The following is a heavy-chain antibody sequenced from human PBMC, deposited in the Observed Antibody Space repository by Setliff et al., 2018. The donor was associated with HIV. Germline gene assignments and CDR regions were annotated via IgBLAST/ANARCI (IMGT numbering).Heavy chain of an antibody. V-gene: IGHV1-58*02. Sequence: SVKVSCKASGFTFTNSAMQWVRQARGQRLEWIGWIVVGSYNTNYAQKFQERVTITRDLSTSTAYMELSSLRSEDTAVYYCAAASNRRVRGVNLHYYYYMNVWGKGTTVTVSS. CDR1: GFTFTNSA. D-gene: IGHD3-10*01. CDR3: AAASNRRVRGVNLHYYYYMNV. CDR2: IVVGSYNT. J-gene: IGHJ6*03.